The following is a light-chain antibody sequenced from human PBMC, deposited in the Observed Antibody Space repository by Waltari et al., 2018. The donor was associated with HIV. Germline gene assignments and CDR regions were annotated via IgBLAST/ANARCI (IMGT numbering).Light chain of an antibody. V-gene: IGLV2-14*01. CDR1: SSDVGASEF. CDR2: EVS. Sequence: QSALTQPASVSGSPGQSITVSCTGTSSDVGASEFVSWYQQTPGTAPKLVIYEVSYRPSGISNRFSGSKSGNTASLTISGLQTEDEADYYCSSFTTSNYLLFGGGTKVTVL. J-gene: IGLJ2*01. CDR3: SSFTTSNYLL.